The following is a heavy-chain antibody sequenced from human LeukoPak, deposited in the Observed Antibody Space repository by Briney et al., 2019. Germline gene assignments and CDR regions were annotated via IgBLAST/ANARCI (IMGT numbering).Heavy chain of an antibody. J-gene: IGHJ4*02. CDR1: GFTFSSYL. CDR2: IKQDGSEK. CDR3: ARDSSGWYYFDY. D-gene: IGHD6-19*01. Sequence: GGSLRLSCAASGFTFSSYLMSWVRQAPGKGLEWVANIKQDGSEKYYVDSVKGRFTISRDNAKNSLYLQMNSLRAEDTAVYYCARDSSGWYYFDYWGQGTLVTVSS. V-gene: IGHV3-7*03.